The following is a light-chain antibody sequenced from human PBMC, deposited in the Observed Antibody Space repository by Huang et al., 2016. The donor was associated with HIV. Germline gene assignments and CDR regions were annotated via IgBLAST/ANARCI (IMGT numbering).Light chain of an antibody. CDR2: KAS. CDR1: HSISDW. J-gene: IGKJ1*01. CDR3: QQYNSWT. Sequence: DIQMTQSPSILSVSVGDRVTITCRASHSISDWLAWYQQKPGKAPKLLIYKASTLQTGVPSRFSGSASGTEFTLTISSLQPDDFATYFCQQYNSWTFGQGTKVEIK. V-gene: IGKV1-5*03.